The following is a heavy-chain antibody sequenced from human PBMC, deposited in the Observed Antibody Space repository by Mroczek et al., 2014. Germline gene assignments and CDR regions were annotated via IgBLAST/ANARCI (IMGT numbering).Heavy chain of an antibody. CDR2: IYTSGST. Sequence: VQLQESGPGLVKPSETLSLTCTVSGGSISSYYWSWIRQPAGKGLEWIGRIYTSGSTNYNPSLKSRVTMSVDTSKNQFSLKLSSVTAADTAVYYCARGGRLQWQYYYGMDVWGQGTTVTVSS. J-gene: IGHJ6*02. V-gene: IGHV4-4*07. CDR1: GGSISSYY. D-gene: IGHD2-2*01. CDR3: ARGGRLQWQYYYGMDV.